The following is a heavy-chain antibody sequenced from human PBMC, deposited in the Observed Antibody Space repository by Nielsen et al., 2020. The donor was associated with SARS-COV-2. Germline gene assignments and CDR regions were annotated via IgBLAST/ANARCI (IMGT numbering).Heavy chain of an antibody. CDR3: ARESNIYSGYDGGMDV. CDR1: GFTFSSYE. V-gene: IGHV3-48*03. J-gene: IGHJ6*02. CDR2: ISSSGSTI. Sequence: GGSLRLSCAASGFTFSSYEMNWVHQAPGKGLEWVSYISSSGSTIYYADSVKGRFTISRDNAKNSLYLQMNSLRAEDTAVYYCARESNIYSGYDGGMDVWGQGTTVTVSS. D-gene: IGHD5-12*01.